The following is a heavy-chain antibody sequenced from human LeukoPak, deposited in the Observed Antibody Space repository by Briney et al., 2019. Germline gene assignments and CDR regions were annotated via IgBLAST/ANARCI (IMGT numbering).Heavy chain of an antibody. D-gene: IGHD3-10*01. Sequence: SETLSPTCTVSGGSISSGGYYWSWIRQHPGKGLEWIGYIYYTGSTYYNPSLKSRVTMSVDTSENQFSLKLSSVTAADTAVYYCATTVRSYFDYWSQGTLVTVSS. CDR3: ATTVRSYFDY. CDR1: GGSISSGGYY. J-gene: IGHJ4*02. V-gene: IGHV4-31*03. CDR2: IYYTGST.